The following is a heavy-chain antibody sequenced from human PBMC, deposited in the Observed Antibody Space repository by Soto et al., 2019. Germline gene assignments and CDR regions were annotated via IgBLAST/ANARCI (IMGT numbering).Heavy chain of an antibody. CDR1: GFTFRNYG. V-gene: IGHV3-30*18. CDR2: ISYDGSNK. CDR3: AKDRVATTYYYYNGMDV. J-gene: IGHJ6*02. Sequence: QVQLAESGGGVVQPGRSLRLSCAASGFTFRNYGMHWVRQAPGKGLEWVAVISYDGSNKYYADSVKGRFTISRDNSKNTLYLQMNSRRSDDTAVYYCAKDRVATTYYYYNGMDVWGQGTTVTVSS. D-gene: IGHD5-12*01.